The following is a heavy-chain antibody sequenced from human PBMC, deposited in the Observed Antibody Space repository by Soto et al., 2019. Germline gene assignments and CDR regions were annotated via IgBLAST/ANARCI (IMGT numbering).Heavy chain of an antibody. D-gene: IGHD2-15*01. J-gene: IGHJ6*02. CDR3: SGCSGGACHENYGMDV. CDR2: ISPSTSHI. CDR1: GFTFSTCT. V-gene: IGHV3-21*01. Sequence: EVHLVESGGGLVKPGGSLRLSCAVSGFTFSTCTMNWVRQAPGKGLEWVSSISPSTSHIYYADSVKGRFTISRDNAKNSLLLQMNSMRAEDTAVYYCSGCSGGACHENYGMDVWGQGTTVTVS.